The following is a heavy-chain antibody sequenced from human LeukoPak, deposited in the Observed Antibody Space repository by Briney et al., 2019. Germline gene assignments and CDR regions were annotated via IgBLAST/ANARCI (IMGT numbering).Heavy chain of an antibody. CDR3: ARTPHLSSGIDAFDI. J-gene: IGHJ3*02. V-gene: IGHV1-8*01. Sequence: ASVKVSCKASGYTFTSYDINWVRQATGQGLEWMGWMNPNSGNTGYAQKIQGRVTMTRNTSISTAYMELSSLRSEDTAVYYCARTPHLSSGIDAFDIWGQGTMVTVSS. CDR2: MNPNSGNT. CDR1: GYTFTSYD. D-gene: IGHD1-14*01.